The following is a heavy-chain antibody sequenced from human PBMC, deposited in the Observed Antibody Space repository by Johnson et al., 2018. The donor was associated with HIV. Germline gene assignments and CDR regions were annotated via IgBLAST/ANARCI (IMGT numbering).Heavy chain of an antibody. CDR2: LSWAGGST. J-gene: IGHJ3*02. Sequence: DVQVVESGGGLIQPGGSLRLSCAASGFTVSSNYMSWVRPAPGQGLEWVSLLSWAGGSTYYAASVKGRFPISRDNSKNSLYLQMNSLRTEDTALYYCAKEGPTGAFDIWGQGTMVTVSS. D-gene: IGHD1-14*01. V-gene: IGHV3-43*02. CDR1: GFTVSSNY. CDR3: AKEGPTGAFDI.